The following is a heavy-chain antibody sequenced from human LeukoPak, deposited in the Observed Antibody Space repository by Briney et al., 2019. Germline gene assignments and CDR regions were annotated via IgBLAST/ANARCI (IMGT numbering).Heavy chain of an antibody. V-gene: IGHV4-39*01. CDR3: ARLSSRIAAAVDY. CDR2: IYYSGST. CDR1: GGSISSSSYY. Sequence: SETLSLTCTVSGGSISSSSYYWGWIRQPPGKGLEWIGSIYYSGSTYYNPSLKSRVTISVDTSKNQFSLKLSSVTAADTAMYYCARLSSRIAAAVDYWGQGTLVTVSS. D-gene: IGHD6-13*01. J-gene: IGHJ4*02.